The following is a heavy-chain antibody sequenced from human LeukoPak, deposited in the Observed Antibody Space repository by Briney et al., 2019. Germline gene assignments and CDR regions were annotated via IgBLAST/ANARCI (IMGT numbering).Heavy chain of an antibody. CDR3: ARGQARLGWFDP. J-gene: IGHJ5*02. D-gene: IGHD6-19*01. CDR1: GDSITGYY. CDR2: IYYTGNT. Sequence: SETLSLTCTVSGDSITGYYWGWIRQPPGKGLEWIGNIYYTGNTYYNPSLKSRVTISVDTSKNQFSLKLRSGTAADTAVYYCARGQARLGWFDPWGQGTLVTVSS. V-gene: IGHV4-38-2*02.